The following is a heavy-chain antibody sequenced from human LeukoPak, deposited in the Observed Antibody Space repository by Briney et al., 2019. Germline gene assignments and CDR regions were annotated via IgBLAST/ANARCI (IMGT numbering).Heavy chain of an antibody. Sequence: SETLSLTCTVSGSSISSTRSFWAWIRQSPGTGLEWIGSIYYNGSTYYTPSLKSRVTISVDTSKNQFSLNLGSVTAADSGVYYCARHGDDTYGHVPDYWGQGTLVTVSS. CDR2: IYYNGST. CDR3: ARHGDDTYGHVPDY. J-gene: IGHJ4*02. V-gene: IGHV4-39*01. D-gene: IGHD5-18*01. CDR1: GSSISSTRSF.